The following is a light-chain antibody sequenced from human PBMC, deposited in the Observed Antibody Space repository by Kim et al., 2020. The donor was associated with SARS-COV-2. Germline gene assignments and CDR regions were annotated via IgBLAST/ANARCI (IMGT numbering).Light chain of an antibody. V-gene: IGKV1-5*03. CDR3: QQDDTSSRT. J-gene: IGKJ1*01. CDR1: QTISGW. Sequence: DIQMTQSPSTLSASVGDRVTITCRASQTISGWLAWYQQKPGKAPKLLISKASNLEIGVPSRFSGSGSGTEFTLTISSLQPDDFATYYCQQDDTSSRTFGQGTKVDIK. CDR2: KAS.